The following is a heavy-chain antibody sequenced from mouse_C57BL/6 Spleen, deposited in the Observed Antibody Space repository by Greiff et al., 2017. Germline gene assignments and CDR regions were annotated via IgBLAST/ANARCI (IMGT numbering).Heavy chain of an antibody. D-gene: IGHD2-1*01. CDR2: IYPGSGNT. CDR3: ARDYGNYEAYFDY. CDR1: GYTFTDYY. V-gene: IGHV1-76*01. J-gene: IGHJ2*01. Sequence: QVQLKESGAELVRPGASVKLSCKASGYTFTDYYINWVKQRPGQGLEWIARIYPGSGNTYYNEKFKGKATLTAEKSSSTAYMQLSSLTSEDSAVYFCARDYGNYEAYFDYWGQGTTLTVSS.